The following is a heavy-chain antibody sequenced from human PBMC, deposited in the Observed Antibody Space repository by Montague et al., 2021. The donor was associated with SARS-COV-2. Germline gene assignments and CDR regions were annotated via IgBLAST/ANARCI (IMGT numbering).Heavy chain of an antibody. CDR3: ATVRSSGWESDYYYYGMDV. CDR2: IYYSGST. V-gene: IGHV4-34*01. D-gene: IGHD6-19*01. J-gene: IGHJ6*02. CDR1: GGSFSGYY. Sequence: SETLSLTCAVYGGSFSGYYWSWIRQPPGRGLEWIGSIYYSGSTYYNPSLKSRVTISVDTSKNQFSLKLSSVTAADTAVYYCATVRSSGWESDYYYYGMDVWGQGTTVTVS.